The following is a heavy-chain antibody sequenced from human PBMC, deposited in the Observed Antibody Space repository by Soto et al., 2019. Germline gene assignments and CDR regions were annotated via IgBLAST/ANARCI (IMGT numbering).Heavy chain of an antibody. J-gene: IGHJ4*02. CDR3: ARRFGYCSGGSCYSHVDY. CDR1: GYSFTSYW. D-gene: IGHD2-15*01. CDR2: IYPGDSDT. Sequence: GESLKISCKGSGYSFTSYWIGWVRQMPGKGLEWMGIIYPGDSDTRYSPSFQGQVTISADKSISTAYLQWSSLKASDTAMYYCARRFGYCSGGSCYSHVDYWGQGTLVTVSS. V-gene: IGHV5-51*01.